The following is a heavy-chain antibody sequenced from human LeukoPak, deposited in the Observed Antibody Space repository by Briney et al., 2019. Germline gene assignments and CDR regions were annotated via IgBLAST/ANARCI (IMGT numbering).Heavy chain of an antibody. CDR3: ARDYSQDASDI. CDR1: GFTFSSYS. D-gene: IGHD4-11*01. J-gene: IGHJ3*02. CDR2: ISNSSSYI. Sequence: GGSLRLSCAASGFTFSSYSMNWVRQAPGKGLEWVSSISNSSSYIYYADSVKGRFTISRDNAKNSLYLQMNSLRAEDTAVYYCARDYSQDASDIWGQGTMVTVSS. V-gene: IGHV3-21*01.